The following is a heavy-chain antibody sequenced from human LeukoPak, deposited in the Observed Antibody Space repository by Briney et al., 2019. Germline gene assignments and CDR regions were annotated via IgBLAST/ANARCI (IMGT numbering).Heavy chain of an antibody. V-gene: IGHV1-18*01. CDR1: GYTFTTYG. Sequence: ASVKVSCKSSGYTFTTYGITWVRQAPGQGLEWMGWISTDNGDTNYAQKLQGRVTMTTDTSTSTAYMELRSLRSDDTAVYYCAIRAREYYYDSSGYWTDFDYWGQGTLVTVSS. CDR3: AIRAREYYYDSSGYWTDFDY. D-gene: IGHD3-22*01. J-gene: IGHJ4*02. CDR2: ISTDNGDT.